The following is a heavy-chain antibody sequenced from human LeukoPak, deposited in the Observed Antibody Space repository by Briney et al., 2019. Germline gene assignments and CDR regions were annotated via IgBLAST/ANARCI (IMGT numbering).Heavy chain of an antibody. V-gene: IGHV4-30-4*08. CDR2: IYYSGST. J-gene: IGHJ3*02. D-gene: IGHD2-21*02. Sequence: SQTLSLTCTVSGGSISSGDYYWSWIRQPPGKGLEWIGYIYYSGSTYYNPSLKSRVTISVDTSKNQFSLKLSSVTAAATAVFFWGRGVTPGAFDIWGQGTMVTVSS. CDR1: GGSISSGDYY. CDR3: GRGVTPGAFDI.